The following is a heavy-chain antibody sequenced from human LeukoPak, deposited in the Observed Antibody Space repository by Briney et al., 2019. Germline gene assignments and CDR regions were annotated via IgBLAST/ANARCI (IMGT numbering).Heavy chain of an antibody. CDR1: GGSISSYY. CDR2: IYYSGST. J-gene: IGHJ6*02. D-gene: IGHD6-13*01. V-gene: IGHV4-59*01. Sequence: PSETLSLTCTVSGGSISSYYWSWIRQPPGKGLEWIGYIYYSGSTNYNPSLKSRVTISVDTSKNQFSLKLSSVTAADTAVYYCARVRYSSPSVGMDVWGQGTTVTVSS. CDR3: ARVRYSSPSVGMDV.